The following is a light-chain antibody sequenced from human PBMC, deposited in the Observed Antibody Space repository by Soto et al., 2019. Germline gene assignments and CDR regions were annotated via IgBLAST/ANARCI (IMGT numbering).Light chain of an antibody. CDR3: ASLTTTSFV. J-gene: IGLJ1*01. Sequence: QSELTQPASVSVSPGQSITISCTGTSSDVGAYNFVSWYQHHPDKAPKLMISEVSNRPSGVSDRFSGSKSGNTASLTISGLQAEDEADYYCASLTTTSFVFGTGTKVTVL. V-gene: IGLV2-14*01. CDR2: EVS. CDR1: SSDVGAYNF.